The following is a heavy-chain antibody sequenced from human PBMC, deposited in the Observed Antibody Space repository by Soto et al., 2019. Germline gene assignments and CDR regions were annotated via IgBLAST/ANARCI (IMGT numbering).Heavy chain of an antibody. J-gene: IGHJ4*02. CDR3: AKESPGFDY. CDR1: GFTVSSNY. Sequence: PVGSLRLSCAASGFTVSSNYMSWVRQAPGKGLEWVAVISYDGSNKYYADSVKGRFTISRDNSKNTLYLQMNSLRAEDTAVYYCAKESPGFDYWGQGTLVTVSS. CDR2: ISYDGSNK. V-gene: IGHV3-30*18.